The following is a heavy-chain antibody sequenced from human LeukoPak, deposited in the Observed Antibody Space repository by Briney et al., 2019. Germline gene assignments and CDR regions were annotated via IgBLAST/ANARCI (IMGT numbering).Heavy chain of an antibody. CDR3: ARAQSQSGSYRYYFGY. V-gene: IGHV4-61*08. D-gene: IGHD1-26*01. Sequence: SETLTLTCTVSGASVGSAGDYWSWIRQPPGGGLDCIGYVYYISNTNYNPSLTSRVTMSENPSENQFSLKLNSVTAADTAMYYCARAQSQSGSYRYYFGYWGQGNLVTVSS. J-gene: IGHJ4*02. CDR2: VYYISNT. CDR1: GASVGSAGDY.